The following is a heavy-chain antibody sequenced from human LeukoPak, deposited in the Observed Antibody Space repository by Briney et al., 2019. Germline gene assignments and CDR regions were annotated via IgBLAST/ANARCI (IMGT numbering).Heavy chain of an antibody. CDR2: IYHSGST. D-gene: IGHD3-10*01. J-gene: IGHJ3*02. V-gene: IGHV4-59*12. CDR3: ARSDGYGLVGI. CDR1: GGSISSYY. Sequence: SETLSLTCTVSGGSISSYYWSWIRQPPGKGLEWIGYIYHSGSTKYNPSLKSRVIILIDTAKNHFSLNLSSVTAADTAVYYCARSDGYGLVGIWGQGTMVTVSS.